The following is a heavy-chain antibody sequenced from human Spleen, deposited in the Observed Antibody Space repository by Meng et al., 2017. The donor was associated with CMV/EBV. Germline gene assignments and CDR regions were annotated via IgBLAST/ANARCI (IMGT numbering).Heavy chain of an antibody. V-gene: IGHV3-21*01. CDR2: ISSSSSYI. CDR3: ARNCGGDCYPWERGYYYYYGMDV. CDR1: GFTFSSYS. D-gene: IGHD2-21*01. Sequence: GESLKISCAASGFTFSSYSMNWVRQAPGKGLEWVSSISSSSSYIYYADSVKGRFTISRDNAKNSLYLQMNSLRAEDTAVYYCARNCGGDCYPWERGYYYYYGMDVWGQGTTVTVSS. J-gene: IGHJ6*02.